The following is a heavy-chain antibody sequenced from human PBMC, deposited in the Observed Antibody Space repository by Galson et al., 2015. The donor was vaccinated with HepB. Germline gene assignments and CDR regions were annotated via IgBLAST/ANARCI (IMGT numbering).Heavy chain of an antibody. CDR2: FDPENGEK. Sequence: SVKVSCKVSGYTLTELSIHWVRQAPGKGLEWMGGFDPENGEKIYAQKFQSRVTMTEDTSTDTASMELSSLRPEDTAIYYCVTEGGEAVAGYYFDQWGQGTLVTVSS. J-gene: IGHJ4*02. D-gene: IGHD6-19*01. CDR1: GYTLTELS. V-gene: IGHV1-24*01. CDR3: VTEGGEAVAGYYFDQ.